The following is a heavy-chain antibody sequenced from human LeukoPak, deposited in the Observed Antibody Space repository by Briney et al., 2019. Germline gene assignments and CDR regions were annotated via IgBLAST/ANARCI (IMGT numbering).Heavy chain of an antibody. CDR3: AKDGSRSDSWWELSRRGYWFDP. CDR2: ISGDGGST. Sequence: PGGSLRLSCAASGFTFSSYTLNWVRQAPGKGLEWVSLISGDGGSTYYADSVKGRFTISRDNSKNSLYLQMNSLRTEDTALYYCAKDGSRSDSWWELSRRGYWFDPWGQGTLVTVSS. D-gene: IGHD1-26*01. CDR1: GFTFSSYT. V-gene: IGHV3-43*02. J-gene: IGHJ5*02.